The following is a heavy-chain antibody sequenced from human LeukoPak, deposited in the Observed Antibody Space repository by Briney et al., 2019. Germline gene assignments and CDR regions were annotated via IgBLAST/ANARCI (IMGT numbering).Heavy chain of an antibody. J-gene: IGHJ6*03. CDR1: GFPFSSYS. CDR3: ARGSPMIANYYYMDV. V-gene: IGHV3-48*01. CDR2: ISISSSTI. Sequence: GGSLRLSCAASGFPFSSYSMNWVRQAPGRGLEWVSYISISSSTIYYADSVKGRFTISRDNAKNSLYLQMNSLRAEDTAVYYCARGSPMIANYYYMDVWGKGTTVTISS. D-gene: IGHD3-22*01.